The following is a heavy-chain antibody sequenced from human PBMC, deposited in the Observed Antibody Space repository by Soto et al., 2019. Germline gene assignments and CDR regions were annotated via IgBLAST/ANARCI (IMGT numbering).Heavy chain of an antibody. D-gene: IGHD2-15*01. Sequence: PSETLSLTCTVSGGSISSGGYYWSWIRQHPGKGLEWIGYIYYSGSTYYNPSLKSRVTISVDTSKNQFSLKLSSVTAADTAVYYCARVLVRGARGGIDPWGQGTLVTVSS. CDR3: ARVLVRGARGGIDP. V-gene: IGHV4-31*03. CDR2: IYYSGST. J-gene: IGHJ5*02. CDR1: GGSISSGGYY.